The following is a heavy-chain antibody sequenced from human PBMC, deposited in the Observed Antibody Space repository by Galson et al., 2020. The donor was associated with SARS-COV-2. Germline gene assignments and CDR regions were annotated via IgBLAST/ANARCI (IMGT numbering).Heavy chain of an antibody. CDR3: ARDRMTTYGSGSYHFDY. V-gene: IGHV3-11*06. CDR2: IRSSSSYT. Sequence: GGSLRLSCAASGFTFSDYHMSWIRQAPGKGLEWVSYIRSSSSYTNYADSVKGRFTISRDNAKNSLYLQMNSLRAEDTAVYYCARDRMTTYGSGSYHFDYWGQGTLVIVSS. CDR1: GFTFSDYH. J-gene: IGHJ4*02. D-gene: IGHD3-10*01.